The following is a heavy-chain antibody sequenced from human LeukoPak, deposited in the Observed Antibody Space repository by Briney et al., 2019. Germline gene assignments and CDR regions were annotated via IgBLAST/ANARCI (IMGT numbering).Heavy chain of an antibody. J-gene: IGHJ4*02. CDR1: GGSISSYY. V-gene: IGHV4-4*07. D-gene: IGHD2-2*01. CDR2: IYTSGST. Sequence: PSETLSLTCTLSGGSISSYYWSWIRQPAGKGLEWIGRIYTSGSTNYNPSLKSRVTMSVDTSKNQFSLKLSSVTAADTAVYYCARSLVVPAAGGLGAYYFDYWGQGTLVTVSS. CDR3: ARSLVVPAAGGLGAYYFDY.